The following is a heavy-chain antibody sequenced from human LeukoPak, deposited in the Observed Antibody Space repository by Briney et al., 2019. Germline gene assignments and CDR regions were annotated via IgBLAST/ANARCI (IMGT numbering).Heavy chain of an antibody. Sequence: SETLSLTCTVSGGSISSYYWSWIRQPPGKGLEWIGYIYYSGSTNYNPSLKSRVTISVDTSKNQFSLKLSSVTAADTAVYYCARERGYSSSWVYFDYWGQGTLVTVSS. J-gene: IGHJ4*02. CDR3: ARERGYSSSWVYFDY. CDR2: IYYSGST. V-gene: IGHV4-59*01. D-gene: IGHD6-13*01. CDR1: GGSISSYY.